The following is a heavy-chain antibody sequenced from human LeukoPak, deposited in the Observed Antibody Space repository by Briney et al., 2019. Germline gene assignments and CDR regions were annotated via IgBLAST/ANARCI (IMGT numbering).Heavy chain of an antibody. J-gene: IGHJ4*02. V-gene: IGHV3-30-3*01. CDR1: GFTFSSYA. D-gene: IGHD5-24*01. Sequence: GGSLRLSCAASGFTFSSYAMHWVRQAPGKGLEWVAVISYDGSNKYYADSVKGRFTISRDNSKNTLYLQMNSLRAEDTAVYYCARGRYYLDSWGQGAPVTVSS. CDR2: ISYDGSNK. CDR3: ARGRYYLDS.